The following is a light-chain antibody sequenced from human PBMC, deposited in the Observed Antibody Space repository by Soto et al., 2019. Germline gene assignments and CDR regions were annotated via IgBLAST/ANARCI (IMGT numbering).Light chain of an antibody. CDR3: QQYGSSPPLT. CDR2: GAS. Sequence: EIVLTPSPGTLSLSPGERATLSCRASQSVSSSYLAWYQQKPGQAPRLLIYGASSRATGIPDRFSGRGSGTDFTLTISRLEPEDFAVYYCQQYGSSPPLTFGGGTKVEIK. V-gene: IGKV3-20*01. CDR1: QSVSSSY. J-gene: IGKJ4*01.